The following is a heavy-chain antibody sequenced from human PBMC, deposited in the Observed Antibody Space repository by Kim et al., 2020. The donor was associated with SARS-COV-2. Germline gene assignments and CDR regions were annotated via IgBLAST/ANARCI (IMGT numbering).Heavy chain of an antibody. J-gene: IGHJ4*02. V-gene: IGHV3-30*18. CDR1: GITFRRAG. CDR3: AKDKGKLYFDY. CDR2: FSDDGRTK. Sequence: GGSLRLSCVVSGITFRRAGMHWIRQAPGKGLEWVALFSDDGRTKYYGESVKGRFTISRDDSKDTLYLQLDNLGTEDTAFYYCAKDKGKLYFDYWGQGALV. D-gene: IGHD6-13*01.